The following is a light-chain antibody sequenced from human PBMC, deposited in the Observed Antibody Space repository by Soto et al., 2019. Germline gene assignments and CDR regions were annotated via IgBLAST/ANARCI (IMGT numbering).Light chain of an antibody. CDR3: ASWDDSLNGLV. CDR2: TTN. J-gene: IGLJ2*01. V-gene: IGLV1-44*01. CDR1: NSNIGDNP. Sequence: QPVLTQPPSASGTPGQRVNISCSGSNSNIGDNPVNWYQQLPGTAPKLLIYTTNQRPSGVPDRFSGSKSGSSASLAISGLQSEDEADYYCASWDDSLNGLVFGGGTKLTVL.